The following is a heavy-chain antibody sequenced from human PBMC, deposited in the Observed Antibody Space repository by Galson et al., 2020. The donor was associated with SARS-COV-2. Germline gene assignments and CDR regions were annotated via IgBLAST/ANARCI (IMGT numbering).Heavy chain of an antibody. V-gene: IGHV2-70*11. CDR1: GFSLSTSGMC. CDR2: IDWDDDE. J-gene: IGHJ4*02. Sequence: ESGPTLVKPTQTLTLTCTFSGFSLSTSGMCVSWIRQPPGKALEWLARIDWDDDEYYSTSLKTRLTISKDTSKNQVVLTMTNMDPVDTCTYYCARIDSSGCRGNYWGQGTLVTVSS. D-gene: IGHD6-19*01. CDR3: ARIDSSGCRGNY.